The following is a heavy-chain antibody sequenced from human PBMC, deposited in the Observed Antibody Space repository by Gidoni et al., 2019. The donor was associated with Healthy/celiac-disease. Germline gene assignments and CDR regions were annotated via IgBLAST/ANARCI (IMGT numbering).Heavy chain of an antibody. CDR2: ISSSSSYI. D-gene: IGHD2-2*01. Sequence: EVQLVESGGGLVKPGGSLRLSCAASGFTFSSYSMKWVRQAPGKGLEWVSSISSSSSYIYYADSVKGRFTISRDNAKNSLYLQMNSLRAEDTAVYYCARTDCSSTSCYGSGTSYYYYGMDVWGQGTTVTVSS. CDR3: ARTDCSSTSCYGSGTSYYYYGMDV. J-gene: IGHJ6*02. V-gene: IGHV3-21*01. CDR1: GFTFSSYS.